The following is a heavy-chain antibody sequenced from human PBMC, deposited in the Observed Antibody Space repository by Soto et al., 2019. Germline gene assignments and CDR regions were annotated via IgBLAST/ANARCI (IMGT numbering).Heavy chain of an antibody. V-gene: IGHV1-69*15. CDR3: AKDGGRDGYFGNWFDP. Sequence: QVQLVQSGAEVKKPGSSVKVSCKASGGTFSNYAITWVRQAPGQGLEWLGRIIPIFGTANYAQKFQGRVTITAAGSTTSAYMELSSLRSDDTAVYYCAKDGGRDGYFGNWFDPWGQGTLVTVSS. CDR1: GGTFSNYA. J-gene: IGHJ5*02. D-gene: IGHD5-12*01. CDR2: IIPIFGTA.